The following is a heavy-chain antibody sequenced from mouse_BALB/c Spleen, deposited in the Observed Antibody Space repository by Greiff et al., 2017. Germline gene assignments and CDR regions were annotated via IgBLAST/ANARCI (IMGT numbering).Heavy chain of an antibody. D-gene: IGHD1-2*01. CDR1: GYSITSDYA. CDR3: AGNYYGYGGFAY. V-gene: IGHV3-2*02. J-gene: IGHJ3*01. CDR2: MSYSGST. Sequence: EVQLVESGPGLVKPSQSLSLTCTVTGYSITSDYAWNWIRQFPGNKLEWMGYMSYSGSTSYNPSLKSRISITRDTSKNQFFLQLNSVTTEDTATYYCAGNYYGYGGFAYWGQGTLVTVSA.